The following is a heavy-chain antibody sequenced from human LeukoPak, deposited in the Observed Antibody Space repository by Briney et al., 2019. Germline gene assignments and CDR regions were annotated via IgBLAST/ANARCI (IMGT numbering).Heavy chain of an antibody. J-gene: IGHJ6*02. V-gene: IGHV3-74*01. CDR2: INSDGGSI. CDR1: GFTFSNYW. CDR3: ARGVDV. Sequence: GGSLRLSCAASGFTFSNYWMHWVRQAPGKGLMWVSRINSDGGSITYADSVKGRFTISRDNANNTLFLQMYSLGAEDTAVYYCARGVDVWGQGTTVTVS.